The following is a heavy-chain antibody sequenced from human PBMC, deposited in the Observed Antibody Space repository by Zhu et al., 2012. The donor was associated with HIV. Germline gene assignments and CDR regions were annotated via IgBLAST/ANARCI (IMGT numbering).Heavy chain of an antibody. CDR3: ARGTSYIVVVPKTRYFDL. Sequence: QVQLQESGPGLVKPSETLSLTCAVSGYSISSGYYWGWIRQPPGKGLEWIGSIYHSGSTYYNPSLKSRVTISVDTSKNQFSLKLSSVTAADTAVYYCARGTSYIVVVPKTRYFDLWGRGTLVTVSS. CDR2: IYHSGST. D-gene: IGHD2-2*01. V-gene: IGHV4-38-2*01. CDR1: GYSISSGYY. J-gene: IGHJ2*01.